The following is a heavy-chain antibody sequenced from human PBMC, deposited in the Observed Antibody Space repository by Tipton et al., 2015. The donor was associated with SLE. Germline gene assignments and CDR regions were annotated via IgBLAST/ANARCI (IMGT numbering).Heavy chain of an antibody. Sequence: SLRLSCAASGFTFSSYGMHWVRQAPGKGLEWVAFIRYDGSNQYYVDSVKGRFTISRDNSKNTLYLQMNSLRAEDTAVYYCAKAVVARGYYYFGMDVWGQGTTVTVSS. CDR1: GFTFSSYG. CDR2: IRYDGSNQ. J-gene: IGHJ6*02. D-gene: IGHD2-15*01. V-gene: IGHV3-30*02. CDR3: AKAVVARGYYYFGMDV.